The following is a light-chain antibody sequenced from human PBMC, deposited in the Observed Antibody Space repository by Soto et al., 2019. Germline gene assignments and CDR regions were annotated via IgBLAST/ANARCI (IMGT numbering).Light chain of an antibody. V-gene: IGKV1-39*01. CDR1: KDISDY. Sequence: DIQMTQSPFSLSASLGDRFTITCRASKDISDYLNWYQQKPGKANKILIYDASNFETGVPSRFSGSGSGPDLTLTISSLQPEDFATYYCQQSYSTVTFGQGTKV. CDR3: QQSYSTVT. CDR2: DAS. J-gene: IGKJ1*01.